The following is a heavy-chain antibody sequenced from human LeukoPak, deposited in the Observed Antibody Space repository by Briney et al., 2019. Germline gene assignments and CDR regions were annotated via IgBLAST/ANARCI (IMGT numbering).Heavy chain of an antibody. Sequence: KPSETLSLTCTVSGGSISSYYWSWIRQPPGKGLEWIGYIYYSGSTNYNPSLKSRVTISVDTSKNQFSLKLSSVTAADTAVYYCARHMGSGWPYHLDYWGQGTLVTVSS. CDR2: IYYSGST. V-gene: IGHV4-59*08. D-gene: IGHD6-19*01. CDR1: GGSISSYY. CDR3: ARHMGSGWPYHLDY. J-gene: IGHJ4*02.